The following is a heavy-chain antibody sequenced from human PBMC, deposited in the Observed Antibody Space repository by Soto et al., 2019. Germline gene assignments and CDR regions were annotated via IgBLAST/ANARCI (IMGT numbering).Heavy chain of an antibody. CDR3: TTGIYYDILTGYQNVAY. Sequence: GGSLTLSCAASGFNLSHPWMTWVRQAAGEGMEWVGRIKSKTDGGTADYAAPVKGRFTISRDDSKNTVYLQMNSLKTEDTAVYYCTTGIYYDILTGYQNVAYWGQGTLVTVSS. D-gene: IGHD3-9*01. CDR1: GFNLSHPW. V-gene: IGHV3-15*01. CDR2: IKSKTDGGTA. J-gene: IGHJ4*02.